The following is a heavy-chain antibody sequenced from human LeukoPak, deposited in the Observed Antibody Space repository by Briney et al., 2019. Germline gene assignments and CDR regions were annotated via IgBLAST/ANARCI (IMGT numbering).Heavy chain of an antibody. Sequence: SETLSLTCAVYGGSFSGYYWSWIRQPPGKGLEWIGEINHSGSTNYNPSLKSRVTISVDTSKNQFSLKLSSVTAADTAVYYCARVDRSGWYDFDYWGQATLVTVSS. D-gene: IGHD6-19*01. V-gene: IGHV4-34*01. J-gene: IGHJ4*02. CDR2: INHSGST. CDR3: ARVDRSGWYDFDY. CDR1: GGSFSGYY.